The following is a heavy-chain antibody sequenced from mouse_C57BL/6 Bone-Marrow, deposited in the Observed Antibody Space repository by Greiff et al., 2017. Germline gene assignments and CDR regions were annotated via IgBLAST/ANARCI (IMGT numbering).Heavy chain of an antibody. J-gene: IGHJ3*01. V-gene: IGHV14-4*01. Sequence: VQLQQSGAELVRPGASVKLSCTASGFNIKDDYMHWVKQRPEQGLEWIGWIDPENGDTEYASKFQGKATITADTSSNTAYLQLSSLTSEDTAVYYCTTEVYYGNGGFAYWGQGTLVTVSA. CDR3: TTEVYYGNGGFAY. D-gene: IGHD2-1*01. CDR1: GFNIKDDY. CDR2: IDPENGDT.